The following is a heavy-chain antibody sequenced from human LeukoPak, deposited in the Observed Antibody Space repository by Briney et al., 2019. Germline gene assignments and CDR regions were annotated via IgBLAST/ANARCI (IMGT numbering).Heavy chain of an antibody. V-gene: IGHV3-64D*06. CDR3: VKDSGSYRFDY. CDR2: ISSNGGST. Sequence: PGGSLRLSCSASGFTFSSYAMHWVRHAPGKGLEYVSAISSNGGSTYYADSVKGRFTISRDNSKNTLYLQMSSLRAEDTAVYYCVKDSGSYRFDYWGQGTLVTVSS. CDR1: GFTFSSYA. J-gene: IGHJ4*02. D-gene: IGHD1-26*01.